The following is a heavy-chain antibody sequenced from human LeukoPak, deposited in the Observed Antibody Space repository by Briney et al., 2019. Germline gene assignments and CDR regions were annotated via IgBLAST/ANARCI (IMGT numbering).Heavy chain of an antibody. CDR2: MKSNSGDT. J-gene: IGHJ4*02. CDR1: GYTFTGYD. D-gene: IGHD6-13*01. Sequence: GASVKVSCKTSGYTFTGYDINWVRQAPGQGLEWMGWMKSNSGDTHFAQKFQGRLTMTRNTSISTAFMELSSLRSEDTAVYYCARGEYSCSWYPFDYWGQGSLVTVSS. CDR3: ARGEYSCSWYPFDY. V-gene: IGHV1-8*01.